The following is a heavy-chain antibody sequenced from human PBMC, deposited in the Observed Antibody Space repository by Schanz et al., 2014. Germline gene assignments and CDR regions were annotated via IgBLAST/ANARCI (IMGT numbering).Heavy chain of an antibody. CDR2: ISGSGAST. CDR1: GFTFSSYA. CDR3: AKDQGSYGSGSYSYFDY. Sequence: EVQLVESGGGLVQPGGSLRLSCAASGFTFSSYAMSWVRQAPGKGLEWVSAISGSGASTYYADSVKGRFTISRDNSKNTLYLQMNSLRAEDTAVYYCAKDQGSYGSGSYSYFDYWGQGTLATVSS. V-gene: IGHV3-23*04. J-gene: IGHJ4*02. D-gene: IGHD3-10*01.